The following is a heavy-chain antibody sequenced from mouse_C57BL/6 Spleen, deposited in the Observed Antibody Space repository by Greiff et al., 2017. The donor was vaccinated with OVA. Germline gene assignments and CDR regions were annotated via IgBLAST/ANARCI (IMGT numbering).Heavy chain of an antibody. J-gene: IGHJ4*01. CDR1: GFSLTSYG. V-gene: IGHV2-2*01. CDR2: IWSGGSK. Sequence: VKLQESGPGLVQPSQSLSITCTASGFSLTSYGVHWVRQSPGKGLEWLGVIWSGGSKDYNAAFISRLSISKDNSKSQVFFKMNSLQAYDTAIYYCARNDGYYEGAMDYWGQGTSVTVSS. D-gene: IGHD2-3*01. CDR3: ARNDGYYEGAMDY.